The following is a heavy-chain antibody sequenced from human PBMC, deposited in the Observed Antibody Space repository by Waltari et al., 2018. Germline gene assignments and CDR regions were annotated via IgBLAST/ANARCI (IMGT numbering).Heavy chain of an antibody. Sequence: QVQLQESGPGLVKPSETLSLTCTVSGGSISSHYWSWIRQPPGKGLEWIGYIYYSGSTNYNPSLKSRVTISVDTSKNQFSLKLSSVTAADTAVYYCARGSFGAVTIPEYYFDYWGQGTLVTVSS. J-gene: IGHJ4*02. CDR1: GGSISSHY. D-gene: IGHD4-17*01. V-gene: IGHV4-59*11. CDR3: ARGSFGAVTIPEYYFDY. CDR2: IYYSGST.